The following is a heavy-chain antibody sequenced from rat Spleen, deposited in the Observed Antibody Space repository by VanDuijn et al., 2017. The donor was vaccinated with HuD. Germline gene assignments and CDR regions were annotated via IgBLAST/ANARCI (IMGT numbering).Heavy chain of an antibody. CDR1: GFTFRNYG. V-gene: IGHV5S13*01. CDR3: TLGSHYHDVPYYYEY. J-gene: IGHJ2*01. Sequence: EVQLVESGGGLVQPGRSLTLFCAASGFTFRNYGMAWVRQTPTKGLEWVASISNGGDNTYYRDSVKGRFTISRDNAKRTLYLQMDSLRSEDTATYYCTLGSHYHDVPYYYEYWGQGVMVTVSA. CDR2: ISNGGDNT. D-gene: IGHD1-12*02.